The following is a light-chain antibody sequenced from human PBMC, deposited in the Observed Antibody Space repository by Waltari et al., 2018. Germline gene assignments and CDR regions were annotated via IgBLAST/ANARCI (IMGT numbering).Light chain of an antibody. Sequence: QSALTQPPSASGSPGQSVTISCTGTSSDVGAYHYVSWSQQHPGKAPQLMIFEVSDQPAWVSDRFAGSEAGNRASLTVSGLQVDDEADYYCSAYTGRAWVFGGGSKLTVL. CDR1: SSDVGAYHY. V-gene: IGLV2-8*01. CDR3: SAYTGRAWV. J-gene: IGLJ3*02. CDR2: EVS.